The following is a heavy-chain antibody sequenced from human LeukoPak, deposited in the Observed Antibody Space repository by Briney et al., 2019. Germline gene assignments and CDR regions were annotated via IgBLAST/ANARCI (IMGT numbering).Heavy chain of an antibody. D-gene: IGHD3-3*01. CDR2: IYTSGST. CDR1: GGSISSYY. V-gene: IGHV4-4*07. CDR3: ARDRNYDFWSAARGAFDI. Sequence: SETLSLTCTVSGGSISSYYWSWIRQPPGKGLEWIGRIYTSGSTNYNPSLKSRVTMSVDTSKNQFSLKLSSVTAADTAVYYCARDRNYDFWSAARGAFDIWGQGTMVTVSS. J-gene: IGHJ3*02.